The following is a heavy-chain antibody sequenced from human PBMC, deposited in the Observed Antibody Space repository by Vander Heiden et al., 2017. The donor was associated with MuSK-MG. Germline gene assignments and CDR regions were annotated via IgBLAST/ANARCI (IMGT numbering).Heavy chain of an antibody. D-gene: IGHD6-13*01. CDR3: VSSSWYLAHAFDI. J-gene: IGHJ3*02. CDR1: GYTFTSYY. CDR2: INPSGGST. V-gene: IGHV1-46*03. Sequence: QVQLVQSGAEVKKPGASVKVSCKASGYTFTSYYMHWVRQAPGQGLEWMGIINPSGGSTSYAQKVQGRVTMTRDTSTSTVYMEMRRMRSEDTAVYYCVSSSWYLAHAFDIWGQGTMVTVSS.